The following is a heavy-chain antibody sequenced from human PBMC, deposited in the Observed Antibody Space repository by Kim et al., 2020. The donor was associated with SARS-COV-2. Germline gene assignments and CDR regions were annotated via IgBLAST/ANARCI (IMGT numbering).Heavy chain of an antibody. Sequence: GGSLRLSCAASGFTFSSYALHWVRQAPGKGLEWVAVISYDGSNKYYADSVKGRITISRDNSKNTLYSQMNSSRAEDTAVVYCERVSGRYSSFYDSGQGT. V-gene: IGHV3-30-3*01. CDR2: ISYDGSNK. J-gene: IGHJ4*02. CDR1: GFTFSSYA. D-gene: IGHD1-26*01. CDR3: ERVSGRYSSFYD.